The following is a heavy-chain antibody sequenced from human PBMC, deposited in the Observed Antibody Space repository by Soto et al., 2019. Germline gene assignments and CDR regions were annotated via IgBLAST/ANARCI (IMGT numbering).Heavy chain of an antibody. CDR3: ARRDDCSKGVCWMNYFDS. CDR2: ISAYNGNT. V-gene: IGHV1-18*01. J-gene: IGHJ4*02. CDR1: GYTFTSYG. D-gene: IGHD2-8*01. Sequence: ASVKVSCKASGYTFTSYGISCVRQAPGQGLEWMGWISAYNGNTNYAQKLQGRVTMTTDTSTSTAYMELRSLRSAADTAVYYCARRDDCSKGVCWMNYFDSWVQGILVTVSS.